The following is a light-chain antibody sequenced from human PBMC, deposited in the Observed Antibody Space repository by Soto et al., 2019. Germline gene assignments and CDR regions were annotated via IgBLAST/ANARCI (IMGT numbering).Light chain of an antibody. V-gene: IGKV1-12*02. Sequence: DIQMTQSPSSVSASVGDRVTISCRASHDVRSWLAWYQQKPGKAPNLLIYGASTLQSGVPSRFSGSGSGTDFTLTISSLPPEDFATYYGQQANVDPWTFGQGTKVEIK. CDR2: GAS. J-gene: IGKJ1*01. CDR1: HDVRSW. CDR3: QQANVDPWT.